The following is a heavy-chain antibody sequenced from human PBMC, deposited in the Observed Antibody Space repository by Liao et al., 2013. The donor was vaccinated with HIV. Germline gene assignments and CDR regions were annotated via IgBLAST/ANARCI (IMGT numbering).Heavy chain of an antibody. V-gene: IGHV4-61*02. CDR3: ARVFSYSSSSSYAFDI. CDR1: GGSISSGNYY. D-gene: IGHD6-6*01. Sequence: QVQLQESGPGLVKPSQTLSLTCNVSGGSISSGNYYWSWIRQPAGKGLEWIGRIYTSGSTNYNPSLKSRVTMSVDTSKNQFSLKLSSVTAADTAVYYCARVFSYSSSSSYAFDIWGQGTMVTVSS. J-gene: IGHJ3*02. CDR2: IYTSGST.